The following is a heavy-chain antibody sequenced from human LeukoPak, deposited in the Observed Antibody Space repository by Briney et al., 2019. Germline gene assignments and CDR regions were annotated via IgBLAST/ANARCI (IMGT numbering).Heavy chain of an antibody. CDR3: VRHPWRMGSRDYNFDY. J-gene: IGHJ4*02. CDR2: IYYSGST. D-gene: IGHD3-16*01. Sequence: SEALSLTGTVSGGSISSYYWSWIRQPPGKGLEWIGHIYYSGSTNYNPSLKSRVTISVDTSKNQFSLKMTSVTAADTAVYYCVRHPWRMGSRDYNFDYWGQGTLVTASS. V-gene: IGHV4-59*08. CDR1: GGSISSYY.